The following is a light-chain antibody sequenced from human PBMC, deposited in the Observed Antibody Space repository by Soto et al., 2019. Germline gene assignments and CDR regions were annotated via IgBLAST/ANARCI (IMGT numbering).Light chain of an antibody. Sequence: QSALTQPASVSGSPGQSITISCTGTSSDAGGYNYVSWYQQYPGTAPKLMIFDVSNRPSGVSSRFSGSKSGNTASLTISGLQAEDEADYYCSSYASSSTPYVFGTGTKLTVL. CDR3: SSYASSSTPYV. CDR2: DVS. J-gene: IGLJ1*01. CDR1: SSDAGGYNY. V-gene: IGLV2-14*01.